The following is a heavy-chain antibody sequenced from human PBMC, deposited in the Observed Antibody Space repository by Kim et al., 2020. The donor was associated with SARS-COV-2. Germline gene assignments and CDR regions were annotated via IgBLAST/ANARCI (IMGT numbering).Heavy chain of an antibody. V-gene: IGHV1-2*06. D-gene: IGHD3-22*01. CDR2: INPNSGGT. CDR3: ARDWVHYYDSSGYGSYYYYGMDV. CDR1: GYTFTGYY. Sequence: ASVKVSCKASGYTFTGYYMHWVRQAPGQGLEWMGRINPNSGGTNYAQKFQGRVTMTRDTSISTAYMELSRLRSDDTAVYYCARDWVHYYDSSGYGSYYYYGMDVWGQGTTVTVSS. J-gene: IGHJ6*02.